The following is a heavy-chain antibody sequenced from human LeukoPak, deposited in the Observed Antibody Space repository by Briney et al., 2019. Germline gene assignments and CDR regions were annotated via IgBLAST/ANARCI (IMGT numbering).Heavy chain of an antibody. V-gene: IGHV4-34*01. CDR2: INHSGST. CDR1: GGSFSGYY. J-gene: IGHJ6*03. CDR3: ARDVRDYYYYYMDV. Sequence: SETLSLTCAVYGGSFSGYYWSWIRQPPGKGLEWIGEINHSGSTNYNPSLKSRVTISVDTSKNQFSLKLSSVTAADTAVYYRARDVRDYYYYYMDVWGKGTTVTVSS. D-gene: IGHD3-10*02.